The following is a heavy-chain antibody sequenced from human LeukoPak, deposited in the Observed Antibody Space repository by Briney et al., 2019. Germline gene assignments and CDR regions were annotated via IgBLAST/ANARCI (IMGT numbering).Heavy chain of an antibody. D-gene: IGHD3-22*01. Sequence: PSETLSLARTVSGGSISSYYWSWIRQPPGKGLEWIGYIYYSGSTNYNPSLKSRVTISVDTSKNQFSLKLSSVTAADTAVYYCAGSGYYYYYFDYWGQGTLVTVSS. CDR3: AGSGYYYYYFDY. CDR1: GGSISSYY. V-gene: IGHV4-59*01. J-gene: IGHJ4*02. CDR2: IYYSGST.